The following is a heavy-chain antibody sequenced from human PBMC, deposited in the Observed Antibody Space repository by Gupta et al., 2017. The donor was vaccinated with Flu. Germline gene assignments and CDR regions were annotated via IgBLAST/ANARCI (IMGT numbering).Heavy chain of an antibody. V-gene: IGHV3-7*01. Sequence: EVQLVESGGGLVQPGGSLRLSCAASGFTFSDSWVNCVRQAPGKGLEWVANINQDGSTKNYVDSLKGRFTVSRDNAKNSLYLQMDSLRAEDTAVYFCARNRGWEQFDYWGQGTLVTVSS. CDR2: INQDGSTK. D-gene: IGHD5-24*01. J-gene: IGHJ4*02. CDR1: GFTFSDSW. CDR3: ARNRGWEQFDY.